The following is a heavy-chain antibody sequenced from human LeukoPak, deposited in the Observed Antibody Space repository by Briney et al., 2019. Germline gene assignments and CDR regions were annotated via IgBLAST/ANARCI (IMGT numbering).Heavy chain of an antibody. V-gene: IGHV3-66*01. CDR3: AKGYDYYGSGSSPLDY. CDR1: GFTVSSNY. CDR2: IYSGGST. J-gene: IGHJ4*02. D-gene: IGHD3-10*01. Sequence: GGSLRLSCAASGFTVSSNYMSWVRQAPGKGLEWVSAIYSGGSTYYADSVKGRFTISRDNSKNTLYLQMNSLRAEDTAVYYCAKGYDYYGSGSSPLDYWGQGTLVTVSS.